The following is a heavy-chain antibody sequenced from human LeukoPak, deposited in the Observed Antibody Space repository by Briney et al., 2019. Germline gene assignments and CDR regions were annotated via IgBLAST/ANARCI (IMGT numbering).Heavy chain of an antibody. V-gene: IGHV3-23*01. Sequence: QPGGSLRLSCAASGFTVSRNYMNWVRQAPGKGLEWVSAISGSGGSAYFADSVKGRFTISRDNSKNTLYLQMNSLRAEDAAVYYCADYYDSSGYYGYFQHWGQGTLVTVSS. CDR1: GFTVSRNY. CDR2: ISGSGGSA. CDR3: ADYYDSSGYYGYFQH. D-gene: IGHD3-22*01. J-gene: IGHJ1*01.